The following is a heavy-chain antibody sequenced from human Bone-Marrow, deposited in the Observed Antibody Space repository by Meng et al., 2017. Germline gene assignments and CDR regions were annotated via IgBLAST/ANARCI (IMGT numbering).Heavy chain of an antibody. CDR2: INWNGGST. CDR3: AKDPGIAVAGGH. V-gene: IGHV3-20*04. Sequence: GESLKISCAASGFTFDDYGMSWVRQAPGKGLEWVSGINWNGGSTGYADSVKGRFTISRDNAKNSLYLQINSLRAEDTAVYYCAKDPGIAVAGGHWGQGTLVTVSS. CDR1: GFTFDDYG. J-gene: IGHJ4*02. D-gene: IGHD6-19*01.